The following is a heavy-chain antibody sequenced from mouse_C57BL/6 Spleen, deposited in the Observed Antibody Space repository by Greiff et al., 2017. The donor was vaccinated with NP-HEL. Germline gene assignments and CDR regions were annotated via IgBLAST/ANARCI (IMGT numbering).Heavy chain of an antibody. CDR1: GYTFTSYW. CDR2: IHPNSGST. D-gene: IGHD1-1*01. V-gene: IGHV1-64*01. CDR3: ARSDYGSRDWFAY. J-gene: IGHJ3*01. Sequence: VQLQQPGAELVKPGASVKLSCKASGYTFTSYWMHWVKQRPGQGLEWIGMIHPNSGSTNYNEKFKSKATLTVDKSSSTAYMQLSSLTSEDSAVYYCARSDYGSRDWFAYWGQGTLVTVSA.